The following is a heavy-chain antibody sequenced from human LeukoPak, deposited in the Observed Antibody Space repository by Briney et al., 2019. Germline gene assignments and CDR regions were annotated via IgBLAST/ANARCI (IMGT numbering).Heavy chain of an antibody. J-gene: IGHJ3*02. Sequence: GSLRLSCAASGFTVSSNYMSWVRQAPGKGLEWIGEINHSGSTNYNPSLKSRVTISVDTSKNQFSLKLSSVTAADTAMYYCARGFDSSSGWYPAFDIWGHGTMGTVSS. CDR2: INHSGST. D-gene: IGHD6-19*01. V-gene: IGHV4-34*01. CDR3: ARGFDSSSGWYPAFDI. CDR1: GFTVSSNY.